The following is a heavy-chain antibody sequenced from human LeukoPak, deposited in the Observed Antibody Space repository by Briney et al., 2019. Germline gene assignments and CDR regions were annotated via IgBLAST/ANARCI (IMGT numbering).Heavy chain of an antibody. V-gene: IGHV3-21*01. D-gene: IGHD3-10*01. CDR2: ISGSGNYI. CDR3: ASLDYYGSGSYYDAFDI. Sequence: GRSLRLSCAASGFTFRSYAMNWVRQAPGKGLEWVSSISGSGNYIYYTDSVKGRFTISRDNSKNTLYLQMNSLRAEDTAVYYCASLDYYGSGSYYDAFDIWGLGTMVTVSS. J-gene: IGHJ3*02. CDR1: GFTFRSYA.